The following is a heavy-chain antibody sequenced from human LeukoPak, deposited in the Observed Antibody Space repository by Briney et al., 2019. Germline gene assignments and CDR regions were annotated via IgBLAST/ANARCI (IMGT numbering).Heavy chain of an antibody. J-gene: IGHJ4*02. CDR3: ARGPRAYSNGRVEF. D-gene: IGHD5-18*01. CDR2: INSDESST. CDR1: GFSFSSYW. Sequence: GGSLRLSCAASGFSFSSYWMHWVRQAPGKGLVWVSRINSDESSTSYADSVKGRFTISRDNAKNTLYLQMNSLRAEDTAVYYCARGPRAYSNGRVEFWGQGTLVIVST. V-gene: IGHV3-74*01.